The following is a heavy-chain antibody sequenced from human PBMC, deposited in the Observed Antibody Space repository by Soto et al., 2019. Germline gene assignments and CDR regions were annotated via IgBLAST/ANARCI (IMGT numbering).Heavy chain of an antibody. J-gene: IGHJ4*02. CDR2: IFPSGTT. Sequence: PSETLSLNCGVSDDSLSGATYSWNWIRQTPGKGLEWIGYIFPSGTTYYNPSLRSRVTISIDVSKNQFSLSLRSLTAADTAVYYCARSREFDYWSQGTLVKSPQ. CDR3: ARSREFDY. CDR1: DDSLSGATYS. V-gene: IGHV4-30-2*01.